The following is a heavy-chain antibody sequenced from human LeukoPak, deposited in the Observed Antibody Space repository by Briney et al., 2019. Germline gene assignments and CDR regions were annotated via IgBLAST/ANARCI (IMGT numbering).Heavy chain of an antibody. V-gene: IGHV4-59*02. CDR3: ARLDTIFGVAKGFDY. Sequence: PSETLSLTCTVSGGSVSGYYWSWIRQPPGKGLEYIGYIYYSGSTNYNPSLKSRVTISVDTSKHQFSLKLSSVTAADTAVYYCARLDTIFGVAKGFDYRGQGTLVTVSS. D-gene: IGHD3-3*01. CDR2: IYYSGST. J-gene: IGHJ4*02. CDR1: GGSVSGYY.